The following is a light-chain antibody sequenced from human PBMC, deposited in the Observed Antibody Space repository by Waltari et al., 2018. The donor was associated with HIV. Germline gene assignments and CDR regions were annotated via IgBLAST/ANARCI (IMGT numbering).Light chain of an antibody. V-gene: IGLV2-14*01. CDR2: DVS. J-gene: IGLJ2*01. CDR3: SSYTSSSTVV. Sequence: QSALTQPASVSGSPGQSITLPCTGTSSDVGGYNYVSWYHQHPGKAPKLMIYDVSNRPSVVSNRFSGSKSGNTASLTISGLQAEDEADYYCSSYTSSSTVVFGGGTKLTVL. CDR1: SSDVGGYNY.